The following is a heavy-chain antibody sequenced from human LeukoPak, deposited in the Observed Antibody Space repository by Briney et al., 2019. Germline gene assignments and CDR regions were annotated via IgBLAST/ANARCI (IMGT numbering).Heavy chain of an antibody. Sequence: SETLSLTCTVSGGSISSYYWSWIRQPPGKGLEWIGYIYTSGSTNYNPSLKSRVTISVDTSKNQFSLKLSSVTAADTAVYYCARHAGGFYDSGGYYSYHNYMDVWGKGTTVTVSS. CDR1: GGSISSYY. J-gene: IGHJ6*03. V-gene: IGHV4-4*09. CDR3: ARHAGGFYDSGGYYSYHNYMDV. D-gene: IGHD3-22*01. CDR2: IYTSGST.